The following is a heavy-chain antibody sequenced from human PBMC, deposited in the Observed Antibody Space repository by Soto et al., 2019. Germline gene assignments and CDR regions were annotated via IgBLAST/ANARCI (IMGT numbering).Heavy chain of an antibody. D-gene: IGHD2-15*01. CDR3: ARAGYCSGGTCFHGNCDY. Sequence: GASGNVSCKASGYTFTTYYMHWVRQPPGQGLEWLGIINPNGGSTTYAQKFQGRVTMTRDTSTSTVYLELSSLRSEDTAVYYCARAGYCSGGTCFHGNCDYWGQGTLVTVSS. V-gene: IGHV1-46*01. J-gene: IGHJ4*02. CDR1: GYTFTTYY. CDR2: INPNGGST.